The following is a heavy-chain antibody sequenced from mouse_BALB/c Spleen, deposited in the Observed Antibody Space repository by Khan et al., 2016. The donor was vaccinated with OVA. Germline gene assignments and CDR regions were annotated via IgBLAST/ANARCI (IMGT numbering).Heavy chain of an antibody. CDR1: GYTFTSYW. J-gene: IGHJ2*01. CDR2: INPTSGYT. V-gene: IGHV1-7*01. CDR3: ARDRIDY. Sequence: QVQLQQSGAELAKPGASVKMSCTASGYTFTSYWMHWIKQRPGQGLEWIGYINPTSGYTDYNQKFKDKATLTADKSSSTAYMQLSSLTSDDSEVYYCARDRIDYWGQGTALTVSS.